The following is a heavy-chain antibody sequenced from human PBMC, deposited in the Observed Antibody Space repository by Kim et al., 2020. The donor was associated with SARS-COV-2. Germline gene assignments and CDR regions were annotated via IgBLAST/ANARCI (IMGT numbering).Heavy chain of an antibody. CDR3: AKDRGSGGDYGDYYYYGMDV. V-gene: IGHV3-23*03. J-gene: IGHJ6*02. CDR2: IYSGGSST. Sequence: GGSLRLSCAASGFTFSSYAMSWVRQAPGKGLEWVSVIYSGGSSTYYADSVKGRFTISRDNSKNTLYLQMNSLRAEDTAVYYCAKDRGSGGDYGDYYYYGMDVWGQGTTVTVSS. D-gene: IGHD4-17*01. CDR1: GFTFSSYA.